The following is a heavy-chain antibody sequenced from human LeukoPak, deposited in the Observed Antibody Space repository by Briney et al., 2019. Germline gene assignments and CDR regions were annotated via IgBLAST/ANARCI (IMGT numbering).Heavy chain of an antibody. Sequence: PGGSLRLSCAASGFTFSSYAMSWVRQAPGKGLEWVSAISGSGGSTYYADSVKGRFTISRDNAKNTLYLQMNSLRAEDTAVYYCAKPDYGGNFLYRVGCDYWGQGTLVTVSS. CDR2: ISGSGGST. CDR1: GFTFSSYA. CDR3: AKPDYGGNFLYRVGCDY. J-gene: IGHJ4*02. D-gene: IGHD4-23*01. V-gene: IGHV3-23*01.